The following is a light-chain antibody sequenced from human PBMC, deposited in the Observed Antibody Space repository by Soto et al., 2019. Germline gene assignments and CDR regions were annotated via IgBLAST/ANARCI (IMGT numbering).Light chain of an antibody. Sequence: QSALTQPPSASGSPGQSVTISCTGTSSDVGAYNFVSWFQQHPGKAPKLMIYDVTKRPSGVPDRFSGSKSGNTASLTVSGLQAEDEADYFCNSYAGSDNYVLFGGGTKLTVL. CDR1: SSDVGAYNF. CDR2: DVT. J-gene: IGLJ3*02. CDR3: NSYAGSDNYVL. V-gene: IGLV2-8*01.